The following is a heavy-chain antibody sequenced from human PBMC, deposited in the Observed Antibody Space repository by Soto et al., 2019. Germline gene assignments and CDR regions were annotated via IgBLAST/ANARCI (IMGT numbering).Heavy chain of an antibody. D-gene: IGHD5-18*01. J-gene: IGHJ4*02. CDR3: ARYHLQLGVGY. V-gene: IGHV4-39*01. CDR2: IYYSGSS. CDR1: GGSISSTSYY. Sequence: QLQLQESGPGLVKPWETLSLTCTVSGGSISSTSYYWGWIRQPPGKGLEWIASIYYSGSSYYNPSLKSRVTISVDTSKSQFSLKLSSVTAADTAVYYCARYHLQLGVGYWGQGTRVTVSS.